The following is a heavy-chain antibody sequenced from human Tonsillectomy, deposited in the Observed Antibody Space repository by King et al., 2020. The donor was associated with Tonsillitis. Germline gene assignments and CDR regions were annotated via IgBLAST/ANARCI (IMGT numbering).Heavy chain of an antibody. J-gene: IGHJ4*02. CDR2: IDPIDSSP. V-gene: IGHV5-10-1*01. D-gene: IGHD4-17*01. CDR1: GYRFTNYW. CDR3: ARQGVYGDPNDY. Sequence: VQLVQSGAEVKKPGESLTISCKGSGYRFTNYWINWVRQMPGKGLEWMGRIDPIDSSPNYSPSFQGHVTISADKSISTAYLQWSSLKASDTAMYYCARQGVYGDPNDYWGQRTLVTVSS.